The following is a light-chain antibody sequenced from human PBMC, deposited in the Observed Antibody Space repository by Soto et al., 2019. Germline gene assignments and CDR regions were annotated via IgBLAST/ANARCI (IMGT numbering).Light chain of an antibody. CDR2: DVS. J-gene: IGLJ1*01. CDR1: GSDVGTYNR. V-gene: IGLV2-18*02. Sequence: VLTQPPSVSGSPGQSVAISCTGTGSDVGTYNRVSWYQQPPGTAPKLMIYDVSDRPSGVPDRFSGSKSGNTASLTISGLQAEDEADYYCSSYTSSSTYVFGTGTKVTVL. CDR3: SSYTSSSTYV.